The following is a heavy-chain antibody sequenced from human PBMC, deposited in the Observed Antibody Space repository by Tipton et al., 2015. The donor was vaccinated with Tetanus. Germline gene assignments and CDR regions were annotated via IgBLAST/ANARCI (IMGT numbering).Heavy chain of an antibody. V-gene: IGHV4-31*03. CDR1: GGSLRSGGYY. D-gene: IGHD1-26*01. CDR3: ARRVVGATLDY. CDR2: IYYTGNT. Sequence: TLSLTCTVSGGSLRSGGYYWSWVRPPPGQGLEWIGYIYYTGNTYYNPSLKSRVTLSIDMSKNQFSLRLSSVTAADTAVYFCARRVVGATLDYWGQGSLVTVSS. J-gene: IGHJ4*02.